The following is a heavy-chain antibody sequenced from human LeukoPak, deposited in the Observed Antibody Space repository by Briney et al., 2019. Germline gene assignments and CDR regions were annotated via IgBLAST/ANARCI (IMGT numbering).Heavy chain of an antibody. CDR1: GGSISTSNYY. Sequence: SETLSLTCTVSGGSISTSNYYWGWIRQPPGEGLEWIGSINYSGSTYYNPSLKSRVTISIDTSKNQFSLKLTSVTAADTAVYYCARWVSGTSTYYFDYWGQGTLVTVSS. D-gene: IGHD1-26*01. CDR2: INYSGST. CDR3: ARWVSGTSTYYFDY. V-gene: IGHV4-39*07. J-gene: IGHJ4*02.